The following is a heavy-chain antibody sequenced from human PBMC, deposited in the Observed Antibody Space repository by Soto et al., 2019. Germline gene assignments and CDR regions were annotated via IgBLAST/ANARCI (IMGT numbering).Heavy chain of an antibody. CDR2: ISWNSGSI. D-gene: IGHD4-17*01. J-gene: IGHJ4*02. V-gene: IGHV3-9*01. CDR1: GFTFDDYA. CDR3: VKDISLLTTARFDY. Sequence: VQLVESGGGLVQPGRSLRLSCAASGFTFDDYAMHWVRQVPGVGLEWVSGISWNSGSIDYAGSVKGRFTISRDNAKNSLYLQMNSLRAEDTAFYYCVKDISLLTTARFDYWGQGTLVTVSS.